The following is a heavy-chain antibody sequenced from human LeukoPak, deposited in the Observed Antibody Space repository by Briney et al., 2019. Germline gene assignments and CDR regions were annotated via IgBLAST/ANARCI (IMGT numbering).Heavy chain of an antibody. CDR1: GGSLSSAGYS. J-gene: IGHJ5*02. V-gene: IGHV4-30-2*01. D-gene: IGHD5-18*01. Sequence: SETLSLTCTVSGGSLSSAGYSWSWIRQPPGKGLEWIGYIYHSGSTYYNPSLKSRVTISVDRSKNQFSLKLSSVTAADTAVYYCARGNTVGYSYGLWFDPWGQGTLVTVSS. CDR3: ARGNTVGYSYGLWFDP. CDR2: IYHSGST.